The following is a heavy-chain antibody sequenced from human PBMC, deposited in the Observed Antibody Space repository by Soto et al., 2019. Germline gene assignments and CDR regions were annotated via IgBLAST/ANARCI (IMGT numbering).Heavy chain of an antibody. J-gene: IGHJ4*02. CDR1: GGTFSSYA. Sequence: SSVKVSCKASGGTFSSYAISWVRQAPGQGLEWMGGIIPIFGTANYAQKFQGRVTITADESTSTAYMELSSLRSEDTAVYYCARGEYDSSGYPTLDHFDYWGQGTLVTVSS. D-gene: IGHD3-22*01. V-gene: IGHV1-69*13. CDR3: ARGEYDSSGYPTLDHFDY. CDR2: IIPIFGTA.